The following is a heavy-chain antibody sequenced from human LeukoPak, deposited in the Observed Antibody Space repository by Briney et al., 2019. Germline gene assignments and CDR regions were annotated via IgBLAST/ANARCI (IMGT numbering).Heavy chain of an antibody. V-gene: IGHV3-30*18. J-gene: IGHJ6*02. CDR1: GFTFSSYG. CDR3: AKDAYCSSTSCYIFSYYYYGMDV. Sequence: AGGSLRLSCAASGFTFSSYGMHWVRQAPGKGLEWVAVISYDGSNKYYADSVKGRFTISRDNSKNTLYLQMNSLRAEDTAVYYCAKDAYCSSTSCYIFSYYYYGMDVWGQGTTVTVSS. D-gene: IGHD2-2*02. CDR2: ISYDGSNK.